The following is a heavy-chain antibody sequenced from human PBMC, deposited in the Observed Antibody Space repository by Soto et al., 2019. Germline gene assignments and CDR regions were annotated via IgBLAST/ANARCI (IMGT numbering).Heavy chain of an antibody. Sequence: GGSLRLSCAASGFTFSSFGMHWVRQAPGKGLEWVTVISYDRSNKNYTDSVKGRFTISRDNSKKTLYLQMNSMRAGDTAVYYCVKDRGSTIPYYFDFWGQGTLVTVSS. V-gene: IGHV3-30*18. D-gene: IGHD3-10*01. CDR1: GFTFSSFG. CDR3: VKDRGSTIPYYFDF. J-gene: IGHJ4*02. CDR2: ISYDRSNK.